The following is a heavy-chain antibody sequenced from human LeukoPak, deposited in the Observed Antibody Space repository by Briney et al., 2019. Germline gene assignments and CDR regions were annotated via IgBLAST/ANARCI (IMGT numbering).Heavy chain of an antibody. J-gene: IGHJ4*02. CDR2: IKQDGSEK. V-gene: IGHV3-7*03. Sequence: GGSLRLSCAASGFTFSSYWMSWVRQAPGKGLEWVANIKQDGSEKYYVDSVKGRFTISRDNAKNSLYLQMNSLRAEDTAVYYCARDANSGYDYNGDYWGQGTLVTVSS. CDR3: ARDANSGYDYNGDY. D-gene: IGHD5-12*01. CDR1: GFTFSSYW.